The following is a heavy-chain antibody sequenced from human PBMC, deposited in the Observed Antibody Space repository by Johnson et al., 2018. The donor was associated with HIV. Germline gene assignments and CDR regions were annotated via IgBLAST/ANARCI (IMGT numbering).Heavy chain of an antibody. CDR2: MSWNSGSI. CDR3: AKGSGGEADAFDI. V-gene: IGHV3-9*01. J-gene: IGHJ3*02. D-gene: IGHD3-16*01. CDR1: GFTFDDYA. Sequence: VQLVESGGGVVQPGRSLRLSCAASGFTFDDYAMHWVRQAPGKGLEWVSGMSWNSGSIGYADSVKGRFTISRDNAKNSLYLQMNSLRAEDTALYYCAKGSGGEADAFDIWGQGTMVTVSS.